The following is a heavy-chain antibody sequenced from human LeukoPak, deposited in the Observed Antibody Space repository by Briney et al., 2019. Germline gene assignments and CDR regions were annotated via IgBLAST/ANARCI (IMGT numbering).Heavy chain of an antibody. Sequence: SVKVSCKASGYTFTSYGISWVRQAPGQGLEWMGRIIPIFGTANYAQKFQGRVTITTDESTSTACMELSSLRSEDTAVYYCARDSDWNYERPYYMDVWGKGTTVTVSS. CDR1: GYTFTSYG. V-gene: IGHV1-69*05. CDR3: ARDSDWNYERPYYMDV. D-gene: IGHD1-7*01. J-gene: IGHJ6*03. CDR2: IIPIFGTA.